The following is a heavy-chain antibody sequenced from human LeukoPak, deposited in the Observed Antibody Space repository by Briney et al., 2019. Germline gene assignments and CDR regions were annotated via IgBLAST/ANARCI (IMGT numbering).Heavy chain of an antibody. V-gene: IGHV3-64D*09. Sequence: GGSLRLSCSASGFTFSSYGMHWVRQAPGKGLEYVPGISNKGGSTYYADSVKGRFTISRDNSKNTLHLQMSSLRADDTAVYYCVKSGTWADFDSWGQGTLVTVSS. J-gene: IGHJ4*02. D-gene: IGHD1-26*01. CDR3: VKSGTWADFDS. CDR2: ISNKGGST. CDR1: GFTFSSYG.